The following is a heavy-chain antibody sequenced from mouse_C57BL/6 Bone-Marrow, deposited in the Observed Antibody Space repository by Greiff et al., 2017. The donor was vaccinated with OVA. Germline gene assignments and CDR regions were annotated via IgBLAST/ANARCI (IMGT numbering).Heavy chain of an antibody. CDR3: SRGGIEDGYYSFAY. D-gene: IGHD2-3*01. J-gene: IGHJ3*01. CDR1: GYTFTDYE. Sequence: QVQLQQSGAELVRPGASVTLSCKASGYTFTDYEMHWVKQTPVHGLEWIGAIDPETGGTAYNQKFKGKAMLTADKSSSTAYMELRSLTSEDSAVYYCSRGGIEDGYYSFAYWGRGTLVPVSA. CDR2: IDPETGGT. V-gene: IGHV1-15*01.